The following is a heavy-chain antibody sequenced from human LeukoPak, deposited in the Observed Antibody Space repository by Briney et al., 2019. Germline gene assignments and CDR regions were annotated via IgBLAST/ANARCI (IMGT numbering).Heavy chain of an antibody. CDR1: GYTFSNFY. CDR2: ISPGDSDT. D-gene: IGHD6-19*01. Sequence: GESLKISCKASGYTFSNFYIVWVRQMPGKGLEWLGIISPGDSDTRYNPSFQGQVTISADESISTAYLQWSSLKASDTAMYYCVNALYSSGWFDDWGQGTLVSVSS. CDR3: VNALYSSGWFDD. J-gene: IGHJ5*02. V-gene: IGHV5-51*01.